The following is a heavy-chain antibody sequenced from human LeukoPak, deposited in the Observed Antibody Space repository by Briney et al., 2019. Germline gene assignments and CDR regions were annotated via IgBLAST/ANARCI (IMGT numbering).Heavy chain of an antibody. CDR1: GYSFTNYW. D-gene: IGHD3-10*01. V-gene: IGHV5-51*01. J-gene: IGHJ5*02. CDR2: IYYDDSET. Sequence: GESLKISCKGGGYSFTNYWIVWVRQMPGKGLEWMGVIYYDDSETQYSPSFQGQVTISVDKSISTAYLQWSSLKASDTAMYYCARQRGSGSYYRWFDPWGQGTLVTVSS. CDR3: ARQRGSGSYYRWFDP.